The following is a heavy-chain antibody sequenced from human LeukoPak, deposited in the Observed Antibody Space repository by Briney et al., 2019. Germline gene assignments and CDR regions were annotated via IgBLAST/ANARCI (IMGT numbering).Heavy chain of an antibody. CDR2: IIPILRTP. CDR3: ARDAGLYGSVPQRN. D-gene: IGHD3-10*01. V-gene: IGHV1-69*11. Sequence: SVKVSCKASGGTFSSYAISWVRQAPGQGLEWMGRIIPILRTPNYAQNFQGRVTITADESTNTAYMELSSLRSEDTAVYYCARDAGLYGSVPQRNWGQGTLVTVSS. J-gene: IGHJ4*02. CDR1: GGTFSSYA.